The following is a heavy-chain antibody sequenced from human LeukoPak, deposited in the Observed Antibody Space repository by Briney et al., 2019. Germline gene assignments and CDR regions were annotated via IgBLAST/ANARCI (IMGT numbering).Heavy chain of an antibody. CDR1: GFTFSCYW. Sequence: GGSLRLSCAASGFTFSCYWMSWVRQAPGKGLEWVANIKQDGSEKYYVDSVKGRFTISRDNSKNTLYLQMNSLRAEDTAVYYCARGYSSGWYYFDYWGQGTLVTVSS. CDR2: IKQDGSEK. V-gene: IGHV3-7*01. J-gene: IGHJ4*02. CDR3: ARGYSSGWYYFDY. D-gene: IGHD6-19*01.